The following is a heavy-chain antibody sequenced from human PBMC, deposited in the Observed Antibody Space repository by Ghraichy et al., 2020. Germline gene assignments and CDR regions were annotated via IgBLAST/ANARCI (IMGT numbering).Heavy chain of an antibody. D-gene: IGHD5-18*01. CDR1: GYTFTGYY. CDR3: AREAGYSYGSNWFDP. J-gene: IGHJ5*02. CDR2: INPNSGGT. V-gene: IGHV1-2*02. Sequence: ASVKVSCKASGYTFTGYYMHWVRQAPGQGLEWMGWINPNSGGTNYAQKFQGRVTMTRDTSISTAYMELSRLRSDDTAVYYCAREAGYSYGSNWFDPWGQGTLVTVSS.